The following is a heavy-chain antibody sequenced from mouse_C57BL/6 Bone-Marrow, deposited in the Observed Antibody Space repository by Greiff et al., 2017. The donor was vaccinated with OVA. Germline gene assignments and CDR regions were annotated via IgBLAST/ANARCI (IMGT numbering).Heavy chain of an antibody. Sequence: EVQLQQSGAELVRPGASVKLSCTASGFNIKDYYMHWVKQRPEQGLEWIGRIDPEDGDTEYAPKFQGKATMTADTSSNTAYLQLSSLTSEDTAVYYCTTRDPPGSGSLYYFDYWGKGTTLTVSS. CDR1: GFNIKDYY. J-gene: IGHJ2*01. D-gene: IGHD3-2*02. V-gene: IGHV14-1*01. CDR2: IDPEDGDT. CDR3: TTRDPPGSGSLYYFDY.